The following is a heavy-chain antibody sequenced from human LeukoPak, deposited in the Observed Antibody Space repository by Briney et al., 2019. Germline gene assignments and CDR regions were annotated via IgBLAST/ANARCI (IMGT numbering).Heavy chain of an antibody. V-gene: IGHV4-4*02. J-gene: IGHJ4*02. CDR2: VHHNGST. Sequence: PSGTLSLTCTVSGDSISNMDSSYWWTWVRQSPEKGLEWIGEVHHNGSTNYNRSLKSRVNMSVDKSRNQFSLKLTSVTAADTAVYYCARSTSVWYGFDHWGQGTLVTVSS. CDR1: GDSISNMDSSYW. CDR3: ARSTSVWYGFDH. D-gene: IGHD6-19*01.